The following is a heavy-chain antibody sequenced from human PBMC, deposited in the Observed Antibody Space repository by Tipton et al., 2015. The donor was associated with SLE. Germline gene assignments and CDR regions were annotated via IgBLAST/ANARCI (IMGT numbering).Heavy chain of an antibody. D-gene: IGHD3-3*01. CDR3: ATPSRGYDFDI. V-gene: IGHV4-4*09. J-gene: IGHJ3*02. CDR2: IYTSGST. CDR1: GGSISSYY. Sequence: TLSLTCTVSGGSISSYYWSWIRQPPGKGLEWIGYIYTSGSTNYNPSLKSRVTISVDTSKNQFSLKLSSVTAADTAVYYCATPSRGYDFDIWGQGTMVTVSS.